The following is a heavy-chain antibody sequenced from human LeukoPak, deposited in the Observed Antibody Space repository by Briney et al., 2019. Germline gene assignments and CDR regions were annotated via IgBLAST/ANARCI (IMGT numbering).Heavy chain of an antibody. J-gene: IGHJ4*02. D-gene: IGHD5-18*01. Sequence: SETLSLTCTVSGDSVTSSGYYRGWIRQPPGKGPEWVASIFYTGSTYYNPSLKSRVTISVDTSKNQFSLRLTSVTAADTAVYYCARARGYSYAFDYWGQGTLVTVSS. CDR2: IFYTGST. CDR1: GDSVTSSGYY. V-gene: IGHV4-39*07. CDR3: ARARGYSYAFDY.